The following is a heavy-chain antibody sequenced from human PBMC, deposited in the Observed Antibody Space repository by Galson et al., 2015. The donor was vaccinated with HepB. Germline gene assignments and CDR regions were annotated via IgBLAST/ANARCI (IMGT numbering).Heavy chain of an antibody. J-gene: IGHJ6*02. CDR1: GYTFTSYG. Sequence: SVKVSCKASGYTFTSYGISWVRQAPGQGLEWMGWISAYNGNTNYAQKLQGRVTMTTDTSTSTAYMELRSLRSDDTAVYYCARDGGGGLWNIVYYYYGMDVWGQGTTVTVSS. D-gene: IGHD4/OR15-4a*01. CDR2: ISAYNGNT. V-gene: IGHV1-18*04. CDR3: ARDGGGGLWNIVYYYYGMDV.